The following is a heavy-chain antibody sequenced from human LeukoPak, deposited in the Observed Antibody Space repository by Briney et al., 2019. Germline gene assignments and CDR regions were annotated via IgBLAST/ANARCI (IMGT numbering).Heavy chain of an antibody. CDR1: GGSISSYY. V-gene: IGHV4-59*12. CDR2: IYYSGST. J-gene: IGHJ4*02. D-gene: IGHD3-3*02. Sequence: SETLSLTCTVSGGSISSYYWSWIRQPPGKGLEWIGYIYYSGSTNYNPSLKSRVTISVDTSKNQFSLKLSSVTAADTAVYYCARVRPSNESDYWGQGTLVTVSS. CDR3: ARVRPSNESDY.